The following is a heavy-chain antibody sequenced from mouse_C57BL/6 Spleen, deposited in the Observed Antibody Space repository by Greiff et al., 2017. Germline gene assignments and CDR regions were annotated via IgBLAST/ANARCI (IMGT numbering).Heavy chain of an antibody. CDR3: ARHSDYDEGNWLDY. D-gene: IGHD2-4*01. CDR2: FSGGGGNT. Sequence: EVMLVESGGGLVKPGGSLKLSCAASGFTFSSYTMSWVRQTPGKRLEWVATFSGGGGNTYYPDSVKGSFTISRDNAKNTLYLQLSSLRSEDAALYYCARHSDYDEGNWLDYWGQGTLVTVSA. V-gene: IGHV5-9*01. CDR1: GFTFSSYT. J-gene: IGHJ3*01.